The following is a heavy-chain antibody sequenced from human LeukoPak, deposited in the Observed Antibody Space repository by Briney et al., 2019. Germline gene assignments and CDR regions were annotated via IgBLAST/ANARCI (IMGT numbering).Heavy chain of an antibody. CDR1: GGSISSGGYS. CDR3: ASLYCSGGSCIDF. Sequence: PSETLSLTCAVSGGSISSGGYSWSWIRQPPGKGLEWIGYIYHSGSTYYNPSLKSRVTISVDRSKNQFSLKLSSVTAADTAVYYCASLYCSGGSCIDFWGPGTLVTVSS. D-gene: IGHD2-15*01. CDR2: IYHSGST. V-gene: IGHV4-30-2*01. J-gene: IGHJ4*02.